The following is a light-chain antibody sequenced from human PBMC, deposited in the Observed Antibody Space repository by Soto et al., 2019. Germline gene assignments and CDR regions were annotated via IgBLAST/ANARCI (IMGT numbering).Light chain of an antibody. CDR3: QQRYNWPWT. J-gene: IGKJ1*01. CDR1: QSVRNY. CDR2: DAS. V-gene: IGKV3-11*01. Sequence: EIVLTQSPATLSLSPGERATLSCRVSQSVRNYLAWYQQKPGQAPRLLIYDASNGATGIPARFSGSGSGTDFTLTISSLEPEDFAVYYCQQRYNWPWTFGQGTKVEIK.